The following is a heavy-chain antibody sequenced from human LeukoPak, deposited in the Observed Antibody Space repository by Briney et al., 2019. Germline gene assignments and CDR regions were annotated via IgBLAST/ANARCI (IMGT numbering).Heavy chain of an antibody. CDR2: INPNSGGT. V-gene: IGHV1-2*06. CDR1: GYTFTGYY. D-gene: IGHD6-19*01. J-gene: IGHJ5*02. CDR3: AREKQWLAREVFDP. Sequence: ASVKVSCKASGYTFTGYYMRWVRQAPGQGLEWMGRINPNSGGTNYAQKFQGRVTMTRDTSISTAYMELSRLRSDDTAVYYCAREKQWLAREVFDPWGQGTLVTVSS.